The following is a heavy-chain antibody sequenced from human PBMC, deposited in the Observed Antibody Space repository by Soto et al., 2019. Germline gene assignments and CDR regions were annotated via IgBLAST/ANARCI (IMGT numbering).Heavy chain of an antibody. J-gene: IGHJ4*02. CDR1: GYTFTSYG. V-gene: IGHV1-18*01. CDR2: ISAYNGNT. D-gene: IGHD2-15*01. Sequence: VASVKVSCKASGYTFTSYGISWVRQAPGQGLEWMRWISAYNGNTNYAQKLQGRVTMTTDTSTSTAYMELRSLRSDDTAVYYCATSPGGGYCSGGSCPNQYYFDYWGQGTLVTVSS. CDR3: ATSPGGGYCSGGSCPNQYYFDY.